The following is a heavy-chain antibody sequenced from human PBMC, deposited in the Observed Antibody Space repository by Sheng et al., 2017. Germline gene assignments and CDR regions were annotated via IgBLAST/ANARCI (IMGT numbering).Heavy chain of an antibody. J-gene: IGHJ6*02. V-gene: IGHV3-33*06. CDR1: GFTFSSYG. D-gene: IGHD3-3*01. CDR3: AKELRFGSYYYYGMDV. Sequence: QVQLVESGGGVVQPGRSLRLSCAASGFTFSSYGMHWVRQAPGKGLEWVAVIWYDGSNKYYADSVKGRFTISRDNSKNTLYLQMNSLRAEDTAVYYCAKELRFGSYYYYGMDVWGQGT. CDR2: IWYDGSNK.